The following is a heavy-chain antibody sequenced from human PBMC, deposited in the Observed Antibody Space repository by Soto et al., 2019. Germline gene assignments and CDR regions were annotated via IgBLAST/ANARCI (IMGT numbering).Heavy chain of an antibody. Sequence: QVQLVQSGAEVKKPGSSVKVSCKASGGTFSSYAISWVRQAPGQGLEWLGGIIPIYGTANYEQKFQGRVTITADESTSTAYMDLSSLRSEDTAVYYCARDRGGYSSSPDNYYGMDFWGQGTTVTVSS. CDR3: ARDRGGYSSSPDNYYGMDF. J-gene: IGHJ6*02. CDR2: IIPIYGTA. D-gene: IGHD6-6*01. CDR1: GGTFSSYA. V-gene: IGHV1-69*01.